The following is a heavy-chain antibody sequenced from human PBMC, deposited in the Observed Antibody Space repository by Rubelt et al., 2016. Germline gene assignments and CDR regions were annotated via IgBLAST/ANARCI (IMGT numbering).Heavy chain of an antibody. J-gene: IGHJ4*02. CDR3: ARVGALAARKIYYFDY. Sequence: QVQLVQSGAEVKKPGASVKVSCKASGYTFTSYGISWVRRAPGQGLEWMGWISAYNGNTNYAQKLQGRVTMTTDTSTRTAYMGRRSLRSDDTAVYYCARVGALAARKIYYFDYWGQGTLVTVSS. D-gene: IGHD6-6*01. CDR2: ISAYNGNT. CDR1: GYTFTSYG. V-gene: IGHV1-18*01.